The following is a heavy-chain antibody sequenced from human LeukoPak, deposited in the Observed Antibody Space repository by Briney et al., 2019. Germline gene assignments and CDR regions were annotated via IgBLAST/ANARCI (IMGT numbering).Heavy chain of an antibody. CDR3: AREPMIVVVISFDY. CDR2: ISNSGSTI. CDR1: GFTFSSYE. D-gene: IGHD3-22*01. Sequence: GGSLRLSCAASGFTFSSYEMNWVRQAPGKGLEWVSYISNSGSTIYYADSVKGRFTISRDNAKNSLYLQMNSLRAEDTAVYYCAREPMIVVVISFDYWGQGTLVTVSS. V-gene: IGHV3-48*03. J-gene: IGHJ4*02.